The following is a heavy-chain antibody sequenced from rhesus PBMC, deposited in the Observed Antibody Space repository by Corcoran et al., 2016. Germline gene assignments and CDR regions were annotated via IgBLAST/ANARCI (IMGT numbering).Heavy chain of an antibody. CDR2: ISYSGGP. V-gene: IGHV4-127*01. D-gene: IGHD6-31*01. CDR1: GYSISSGYG. CDR3: ARGGREAAAHYFDY. Sequence: QLQLQESGPGLVKPSETLSLTCAVSGYSISSGYGWSWIRQPPGKGLEWIGYISYSGGPNYNPSLKNRVTMSIDTSKNQFSLKLSSVTAADTAVYYCARGGREAAAHYFDYWGQGVLVTVSS. J-gene: IGHJ4*01.